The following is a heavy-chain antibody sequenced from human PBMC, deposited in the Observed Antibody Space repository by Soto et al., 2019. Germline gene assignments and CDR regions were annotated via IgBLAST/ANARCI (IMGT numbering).Heavy chain of an antibody. CDR2: INAGNGNT. Sequence: ASVKVSCKASGYTFTSYATHWVRQAPGQRLEWMGWINAGNGNTKYSQKFQGRVTITRDTSASTAYMELSRLRSDDTAVYYCARGSTNNWFDPWGQGTLVTVSS. D-gene: IGHD1-1*01. CDR1: GYTFTSYA. CDR3: ARGSTNNWFDP. V-gene: IGHV1-3*01. J-gene: IGHJ5*02.